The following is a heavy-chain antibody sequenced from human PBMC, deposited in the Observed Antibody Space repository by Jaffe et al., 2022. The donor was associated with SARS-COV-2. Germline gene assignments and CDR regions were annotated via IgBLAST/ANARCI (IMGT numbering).Heavy chain of an antibody. CDR3: SREHSSSSDY. CDR1: GGSVSSSNHY. J-gene: IGHJ4*02. D-gene: IGHD6-6*01. CDR2: IHYTGST. Sequence: QLQLQESGPGLVKPSETLSLSCSVSGGSVSSSNHYWSWIRQPPGKGLEWIGSIHYTGSTFYSPSLKSRVTISVETSKNQFSLKVSAVTAADTAVYYCSREHSSSSDYWGQGTLVTVSS. V-gene: IGHV4-39*02.